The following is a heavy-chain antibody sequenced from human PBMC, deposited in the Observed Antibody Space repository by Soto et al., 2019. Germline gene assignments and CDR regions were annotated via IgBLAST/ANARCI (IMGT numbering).Heavy chain of an antibody. Sequence: ASVKVSCKASGYTFTGYYMHWVRQAPGQGLEWMGWINPNSGGTNYAQKFQGRVTMTRDTSISTACMELSRLRSDDTAVYYCARDKEYYDILTGYYLYYYGMDVWGQGTTVTVSS. CDR2: INPNSGGT. CDR3: ARDKEYYDILTGYYLYYYGMDV. CDR1: GYTFTGYY. D-gene: IGHD3-9*01. V-gene: IGHV1-2*02. J-gene: IGHJ6*02.